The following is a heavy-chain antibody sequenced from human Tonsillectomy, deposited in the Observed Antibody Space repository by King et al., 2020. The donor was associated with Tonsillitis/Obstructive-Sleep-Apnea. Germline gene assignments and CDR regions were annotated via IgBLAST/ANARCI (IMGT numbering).Heavy chain of an antibody. Sequence: QLVESGGGLVQPGGSQRLSCAASGFTFISYWMHWVRQGPEKGLVWVSRVNSDGSSTSYADSVKGRFTISRDNAKNTLYLQMNSLSAEDTAVYYCARGELEAFDIWGQGTMVTVSS. V-gene: IGHV3-74*01. D-gene: IGHD3-10*01. CDR1: GFTFISYW. CDR2: VNSDGSST. CDR3: ARGELEAFDI. J-gene: IGHJ3*02.